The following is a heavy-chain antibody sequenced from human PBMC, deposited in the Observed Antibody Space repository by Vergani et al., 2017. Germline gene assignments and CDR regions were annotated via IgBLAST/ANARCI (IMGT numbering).Heavy chain of an antibody. V-gene: IGHV1-18*01. CDR3: ARQCFYHHLRSNYRPPLYYGRCV. CDR2: VSPYNGNT. CDR1: GYSFINYG. J-gene: IGHJ6*02. Sequence: QSQLVQSGDEVKKPGASVKVSCKTSGYSFINYGISWVRQAPGPGLKWLGWVSPYNGNTNHGQKIQGRVTMTNDTSTKTAYMQLRSLTLDDTAVYYCARQCFYHHLRSNYRPPLYYGRCVRGQGTKVTVAS. D-gene: IGHD3-16*02.